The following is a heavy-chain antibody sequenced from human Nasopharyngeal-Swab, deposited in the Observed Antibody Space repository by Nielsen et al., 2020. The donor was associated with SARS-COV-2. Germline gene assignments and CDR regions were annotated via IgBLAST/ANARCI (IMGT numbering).Heavy chain of an antibody. CDR3: ARATDQDYYGSGSYYDY. CDR1: GGSISSYY. V-gene: IGHV4-59*13. D-gene: IGHD3-10*01. Sequence: SETLSLTCTVSGGSISSYYWSWIRQPPGKGLEWIGYIYYSGSTNYNPSLKSRVTISVDTSKNQFSLKLSSVTAADTAVYYCARATDQDYYGSGSYYDYWGQGTLVTVSS. CDR2: IYYSGST. J-gene: IGHJ4*02.